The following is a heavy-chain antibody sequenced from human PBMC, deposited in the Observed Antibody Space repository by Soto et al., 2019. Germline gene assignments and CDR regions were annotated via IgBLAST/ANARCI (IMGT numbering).Heavy chain of an antibody. D-gene: IGHD2-2*01. J-gene: IGHJ6*03. CDR1: GFTFSSYA. CDR2: ISGSGGST. V-gene: IGHV3-23*01. Sequence: GGSLRLSCAASGFTFSSYAMSWVRQAPGKGLEWVSAISGSGGSTYYADSVKGRLTISRDNSKNTLYLQMNSLRAEDTAVYYCAKDGGYCSSTSCKYYYYYYMDVWGKGTTVTVSS. CDR3: AKDGGYCSSTSCKYYYYYYMDV.